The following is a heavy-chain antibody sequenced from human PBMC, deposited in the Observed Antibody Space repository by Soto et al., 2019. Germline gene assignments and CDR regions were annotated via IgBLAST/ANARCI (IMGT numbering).Heavy chain of an antibody. D-gene: IGHD3-22*01. CDR1: GFTVSSNY. Sequence: GGSLRLSCAASGFTVSSNYMSWVRQAPGKGLEWVAVIYSGGSTYYADSVKGRFTISRHNSKNTLYLQMNSLRAEDTAVYYCASSYDSSGYDAFDIWGQGTMVTVAS. CDR2: IYSGGST. V-gene: IGHV3-66*01. J-gene: IGHJ3*02. CDR3: ASSYDSSGYDAFDI.